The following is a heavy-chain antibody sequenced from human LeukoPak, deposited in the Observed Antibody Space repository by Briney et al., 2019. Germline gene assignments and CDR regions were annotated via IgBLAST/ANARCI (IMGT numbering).Heavy chain of an antibody. CDR3: ANPVVVTATDPDDAFDI. CDR1: GGTFSSYA. CDR2: IIPIFGIA. J-gene: IGHJ3*02. V-gene: IGHV1-69*04. Sequence: SVKVSCKASGGTFSSYAISWVRQAPGQGLEWMGRIIPIFGIANYAQKFQGRVTITADKSTSTAYMELSSLRSEDTAVYYCANPVVVTATDPDDAFDIWGQGTMVTVSS. D-gene: IGHD2-21*02.